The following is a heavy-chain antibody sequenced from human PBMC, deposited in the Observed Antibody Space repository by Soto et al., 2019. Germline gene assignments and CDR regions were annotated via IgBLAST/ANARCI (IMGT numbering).Heavy chain of an antibody. Sequence: QVRLVQSGAEVKKPGASVKVSCKASGYTFTSYDINWVRQATGQGLEWMGWMNPNSGNTGYAQKFQGRVTMTRNTSISTAYMELSSLRSEDTAVYYCARGPGYYDSSGYYYALDYWGQGTLVTVSS. CDR1: GYTFTSYD. V-gene: IGHV1-8*01. CDR2: MNPNSGNT. D-gene: IGHD3-22*01. J-gene: IGHJ4*02. CDR3: ARGPGYYDSSGYYYALDY.